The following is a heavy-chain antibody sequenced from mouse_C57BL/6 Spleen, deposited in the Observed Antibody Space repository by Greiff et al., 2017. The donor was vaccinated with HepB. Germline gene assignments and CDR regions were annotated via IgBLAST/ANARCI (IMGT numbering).Heavy chain of an antibody. Sequence: VQLQQPGAELVRPGTSVKLSCKASGYTFTSYWMHWVKQRPGQGLEWIGVIDPSDSYTNYNQKFKGKATLTGDTSASTAYMQLSSLTSEDSAVYYCARRETTVVATDYFDYWGQGTTLTVSS. CDR2: IDPSDSYT. D-gene: IGHD1-1*01. CDR1: GYTFTSYW. V-gene: IGHV1-59*01. J-gene: IGHJ2*01. CDR3: ARRETTVVATDYFDY.